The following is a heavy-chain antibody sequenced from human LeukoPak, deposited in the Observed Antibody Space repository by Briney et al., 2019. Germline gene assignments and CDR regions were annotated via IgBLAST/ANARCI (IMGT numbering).Heavy chain of an antibody. V-gene: IGHV1-18*01. CDR3: ARSFARDSDILTGYYIGDY. CDR2: VSAYDSNT. J-gene: IGHJ4*02. Sequence: ASVKVSCKASGYTFTNSSLSWVRQAPGQGLEWMGWVSAYDSNTNYAQKFQGRLTMTTDRSTSTAYMELRSLRSDDTAIYYCARSFARDSDILTGYYIGDYWGQGTLVTVSS. CDR1: GYTFTNSS. D-gene: IGHD3-9*01.